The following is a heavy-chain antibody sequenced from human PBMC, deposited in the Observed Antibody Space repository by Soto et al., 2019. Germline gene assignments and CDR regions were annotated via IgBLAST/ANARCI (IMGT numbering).Heavy chain of an antibody. CDR1: GFTFTSSA. CDR3: AAGVRENYGMDV. V-gene: IGHV1-58*01. Sequence: VKVSCKASGFTFTSSAVQWVRQARGQRLEWIGRIVVGSGNTNYAQKFQERVTITRDMSTSTAYMELSSLRSEDTAVYYCAAGVRENYGMDVWGQGTTVTVSS. J-gene: IGHJ6*02. CDR2: IVVGSGNT.